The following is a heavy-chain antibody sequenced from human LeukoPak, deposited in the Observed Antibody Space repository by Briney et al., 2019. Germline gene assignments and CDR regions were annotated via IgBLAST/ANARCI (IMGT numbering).Heavy chain of an antibody. Sequence: SETLSLTCTVYGGSFSGYYWSWIRQPPGKGLEWIGEINHSGSTNYNPSLKSRVTISVDTSKNQFSLKLSSVTAADTAVYYCARGVPDYWGQGTLVTVSS. CDR1: GGSFSGYY. V-gene: IGHV4-34*01. J-gene: IGHJ4*02. CDR3: ARGVPDY. CDR2: INHSGST.